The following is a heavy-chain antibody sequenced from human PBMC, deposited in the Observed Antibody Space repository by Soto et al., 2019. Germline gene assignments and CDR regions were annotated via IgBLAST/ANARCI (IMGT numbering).Heavy chain of an antibody. CDR3: ARQYSSSSDYYYYYYMDV. V-gene: IGHV1-18*04. CDR2: ISPNNGIA. Sequence: ASATVSCKASAGNYSSYTISWVRQAPGQGLEWMGRISPNNGIANYAQKLQGRVTMTTDTSTSTAYVELRSLRSDDTAVYYCARQYSSSSDYYYYYYMDVWGKGTTVTVSS. D-gene: IGHD6-6*01. CDR1: AGNYSSYT. J-gene: IGHJ6*03.